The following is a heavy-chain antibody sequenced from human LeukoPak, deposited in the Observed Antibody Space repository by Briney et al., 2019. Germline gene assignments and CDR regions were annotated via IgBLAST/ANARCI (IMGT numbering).Heavy chain of an antibody. J-gene: IGHJ3*02. CDR2: ISYDGSNK. D-gene: IGHD3-3*01. Sequence: GRSLRLSCAASGFTFSSYGMHWVRQAPGKGLEWVAVISYDGSNKYYADSVKGRFTISRDNSKNTLYLQMNSLRAEDTAVYYCAKEIGYDFWSGNRWAFDIWGQGTMVTVSS. V-gene: IGHV3-30*18. CDR3: AKEIGYDFWSGNRWAFDI. CDR1: GFTFSSYG.